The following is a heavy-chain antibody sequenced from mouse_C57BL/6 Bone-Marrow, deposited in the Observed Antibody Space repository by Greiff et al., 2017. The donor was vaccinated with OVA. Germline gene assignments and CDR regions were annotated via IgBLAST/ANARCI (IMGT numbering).Heavy chain of an antibody. Sequence: EVQLQQSGPVLVKPGASVKMSCKASGYTFTDYYMNWVKQSHGKSLEWIGVINPYNGGTSYNQKFKGKATLTVDKSSSTAYMELNSLTSEDSAVYYCARLRWVFYYWGQGTTLTVSS. V-gene: IGHV1-19*01. J-gene: IGHJ2*01. D-gene: IGHD1-1*01. CDR2: INPYNGGT. CDR3: ARLRWVFYY. CDR1: GYTFTDYY.